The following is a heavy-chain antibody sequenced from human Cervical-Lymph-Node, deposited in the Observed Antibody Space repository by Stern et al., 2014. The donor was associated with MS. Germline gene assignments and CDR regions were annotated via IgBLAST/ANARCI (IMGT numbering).Heavy chain of an antibody. Sequence: QVQLQESGPGLVRPSETLSLTCDVSHGSINSHYWSWIRQSPGKGLEYIGYIHFTGNTMYNPSLKGRVNISLDKSKNQFSLKLNSVTGADTAVYFCARDGRATGLGLWGRGTMVTVSS. V-gene: IGHV4-59*11. D-gene: IGHD1-26*01. CDR3: ARDGRATGLGL. J-gene: IGHJ3*01. CDR2: IHFTGNT. CDR1: HGSINSHY.